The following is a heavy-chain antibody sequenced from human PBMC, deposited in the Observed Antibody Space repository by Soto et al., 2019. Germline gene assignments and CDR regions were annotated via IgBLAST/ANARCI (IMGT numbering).Heavy chain of an antibody. CDR2: IYSAGST. CDR3: ARAREPEYSSSIFCGY. Sequence: PGVRLRLPWAPGPLSDSRTQMSRVLLDRGKGLKWVSVIYSAGSTYYANAGKGRFTISRDISENKIFLELNGLTVDDTAVYYCARAREPEYSSSIFCGYWG. V-gene: IGHV3-53*01. D-gene: IGHD6-6*01. J-gene: IGHJ4*01. CDR1: PLSDSRTQ.